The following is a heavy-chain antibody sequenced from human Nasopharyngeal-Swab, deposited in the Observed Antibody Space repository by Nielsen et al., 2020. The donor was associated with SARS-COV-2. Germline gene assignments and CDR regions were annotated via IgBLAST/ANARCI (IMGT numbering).Heavy chain of an antibody. CDR1: GFTYSSYG. Sequence: GEYLELYWAASGFTYSSYGMHWVRQAPGKGLEWVAVISYDGSNKYYADSVKGRFTISRDNSKNTLYLQMNSLRAEDTAVYYCARDRGDGYNLYYFDYWGQGTLVTVSS. CDR3: ARDRGDGYNLYYFDY. D-gene: IGHD5-24*01. J-gene: IGHJ4*02. V-gene: IGHV3-30*03. CDR2: ISYDGSNK.